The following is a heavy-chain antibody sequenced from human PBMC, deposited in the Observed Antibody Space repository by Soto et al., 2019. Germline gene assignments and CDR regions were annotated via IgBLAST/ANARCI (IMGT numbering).Heavy chain of an antibody. CDR3: ARDLTNWASYNWFDP. J-gene: IGHJ5*02. CDR2: IIPIFGTA. V-gene: IGHV1-69*13. D-gene: IGHD7-27*01. Sequence: ASVKVSCKASGGTFSSYAISWVRQAPGQGLEWMGGIIPIFGTANYAQKFQGRVTITADESTSTAYMELSSLRSEDTAVYYCARDLTNWASYNWFDPWGQGTLVTVSS. CDR1: GGTFSSYA.